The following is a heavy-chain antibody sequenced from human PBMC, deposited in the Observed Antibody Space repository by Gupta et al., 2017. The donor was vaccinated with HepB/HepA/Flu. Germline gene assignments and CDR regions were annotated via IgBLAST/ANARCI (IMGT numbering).Heavy chain of an antibody. CDR1: GFTFRSYA. D-gene: IGHD6-19*01. V-gene: IGHV3-33*01. Sequence: VQLVESGGGVVQPGKSLRLSCAASGFTFRSYAMHLVRQAPGAGLEWVGVSWYDGSDKYYAGSVKGRFTISRDNSKQTLYLQMNSLRAEDTAVYYCVRSGSAGGLLSHFDYWGQGTLVTVSS. CDR3: VRSGSAGGLLSHFDY. J-gene: IGHJ4*02. CDR2: SWYDGSDK.